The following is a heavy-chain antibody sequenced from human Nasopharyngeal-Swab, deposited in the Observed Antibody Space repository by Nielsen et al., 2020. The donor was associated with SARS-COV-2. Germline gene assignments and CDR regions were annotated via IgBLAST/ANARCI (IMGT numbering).Heavy chain of an antibody. CDR1: GFTFSSYS. CDR3: AKDLYYDGSGYYRNDAFDI. J-gene: IGHJ3*02. D-gene: IGHD3-22*01. Sequence: GESLKISCAASGFTFSSYSMNWVRQAPGKGLEWVSTISGSDGSTYYTDSVKGRFTISRDNSKNTLYLQMNSLRAEDTAVYYCAKDLYYDGSGYYRNDAFDIWGQGTMVTVSS. V-gene: IGHV3-23*01. CDR2: ISGSDGST.